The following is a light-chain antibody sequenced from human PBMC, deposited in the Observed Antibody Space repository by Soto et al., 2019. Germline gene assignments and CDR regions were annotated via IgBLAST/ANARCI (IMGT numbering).Light chain of an antibody. Sequence: QSSLAEPASLSLSPGPAITLSCTGYIHYDFVSWYQQHPGTAPKLVIYEVSNRPSGTSDRFSGSKSGHTASLTISGLQTEDEAVYYCGSYTSSSNYVFGTG. J-gene: IGLJ1*01. V-gene: IGLV2-14*01. CDR3: GSYTSSSNYV. CDR1: IHYDF. CDR2: EVS.